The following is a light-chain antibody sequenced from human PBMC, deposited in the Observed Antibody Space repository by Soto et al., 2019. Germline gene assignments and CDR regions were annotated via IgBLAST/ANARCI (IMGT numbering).Light chain of an antibody. CDR1: SGHSSYI. Sequence: QPVLTQSSSASASLGSSVKLTCTLSSGHSSYIIAWHQQQPGKAPRYLMKLEGSGSYNKGSGVPDRFSGSSSGADRYLTISNLQSEDEADYYCETWDSNSVVFGTGTKLTVL. J-gene: IGLJ1*01. V-gene: IGLV4-60*03. CDR3: ETWDSNSVV. CDR2: LEGSGSY.